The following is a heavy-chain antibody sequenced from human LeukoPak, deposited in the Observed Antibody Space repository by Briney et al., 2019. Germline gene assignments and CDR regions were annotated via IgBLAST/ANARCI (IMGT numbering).Heavy chain of an antibody. V-gene: IGHV3-33*06. Sequence: GGSLRLSCAASGFTFSSYGMHWVRQAPGKGLEWVAVIWYDGSNKYYADSVKGRFTISRDNSKSTLYLQMNSLRAGDTAVYYCAKAKNPYYYDSSASFDPWGQGTLVTVSS. D-gene: IGHD3-22*01. CDR1: GFTFSSYG. CDR3: AKAKNPYYYDSSASFDP. CDR2: IWYDGSNK. J-gene: IGHJ5*02.